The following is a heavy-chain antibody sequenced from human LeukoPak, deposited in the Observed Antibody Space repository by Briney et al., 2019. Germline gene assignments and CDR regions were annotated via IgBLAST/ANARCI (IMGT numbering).Heavy chain of an antibody. CDR2: IYYSGST. D-gene: IGHD3-22*01. V-gene: IGHV4-39*07. J-gene: IGHJ3*02. Sequence: SETLSLTCTVSGDSISSSSYYWDWIRQPPWKGLEWIGSIYYSGSTYYNPSLKSRVTISVDTSKNQFSLKLSSVTAADTAVYYCARAYYYDNIGYYLHDAFDIWGQGTMVTVSS. CDR1: GDSISSSSYY. CDR3: ARAYYYDNIGYYLHDAFDI.